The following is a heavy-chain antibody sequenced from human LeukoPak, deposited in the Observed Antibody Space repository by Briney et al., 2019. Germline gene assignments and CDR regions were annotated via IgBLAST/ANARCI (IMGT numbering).Heavy chain of an antibody. J-gene: IGHJ3*02. V-gene: IGHV4-59*13. D-gene: IGHD3-10*01. CDR1: GGSISSYY. CDR3: ATSDGYGLVGI. Sequence: PSETLSLTCTVSGGSISSYYWSWIRQPPGKGLDWIGYIYSTGGPSGRTNYNPSLNSRVTISVYPSKKQLSLKLSSVTVADTAVDYCATSDGYGLVGIWGQGTMVTVSS. CDR2: IYSTGGPSGRT.